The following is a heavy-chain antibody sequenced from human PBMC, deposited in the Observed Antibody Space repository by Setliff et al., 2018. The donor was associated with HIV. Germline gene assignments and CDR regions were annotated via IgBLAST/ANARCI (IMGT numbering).Heavy chain of an antibody. V-gene: IGHV5-51*01. CDR3: ARLKPHTPYYYYGMDV. CDR2: IYPGDSDS. CDR1: GYSFVDFW. D-gene: IGHD5-18*01. J-gene: IGHJ6*02. Sequence: GESLKISCHLSGYSFVDFWIGWVRQMPGKGLEWVGFIYPGDSDSRYSPSFQGQVTISADKSISTAYLQWSSLKASDTAMYYCARLKPHTPYYYYGMDVWGQGTTVTVSS.